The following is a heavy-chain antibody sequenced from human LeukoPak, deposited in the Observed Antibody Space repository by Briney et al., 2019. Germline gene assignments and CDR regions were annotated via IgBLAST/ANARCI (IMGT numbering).Heavy chain of an antibody. V-gene: IGHV4-61*09. J-gene: IGHJ5*02. D-gene: IGHD2-21*01. CDR2: IYTGGDT. CDR3: ARDADCNGGICFGTSWFDP. CDR1: GDSISSGPYY. Sequence: PSQTLSLTCSVSGDSISSGPYYWSWIRQPAGKALELIGYIYTGGDTKYSPSLRSRFTISIDKSKNEFSLRLTSVPAADTAVYFCARDADCNGGICFGTSWFDPWGQGTQVTVSP.